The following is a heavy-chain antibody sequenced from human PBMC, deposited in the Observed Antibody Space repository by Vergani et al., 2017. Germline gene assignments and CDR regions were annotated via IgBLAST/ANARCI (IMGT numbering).Heavy chain of an antibody. CDR2: ISYDGSNK. CDR3: ARDQATVTSGIDD. J-gene: IGHJ4*02. CDR1: GFTFSSYS. Sequence: QVQLVESGGGVVQPGRSLRLSCAASGFTFSSYSMHWVRQAPGKGLEWVAVISYDGSNKYYADSVKGRFTISRENSKNTLDLQMNSLRAEDTAVYYCARDQATVTSGIDDWGQGTLVTVSS. V-gene: IGHV3-30*01. D-gene: IGHD4-17*01.